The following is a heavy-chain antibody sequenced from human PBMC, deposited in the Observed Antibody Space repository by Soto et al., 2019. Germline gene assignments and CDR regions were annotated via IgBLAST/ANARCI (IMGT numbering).Heavy chain of an antibody. CDR2: IIPIYGIP. CDR3: ATDHGGHCGYLDL. D-gene: IGHD2-21*02. Sequence: QVQLVQSGAEVKKPGSSVKVSCKASGGTFSSYTISWVRQAPGQGLEWMGRIIPIYGIPNYAQKFQGRVKITADKSTSIVYVELSSLRSEDTAVYYCATDHGGHCGYLDLWGRGTLVTVSS. CDR1: GGTFSSYT. J-gene: IGHJ2*01. V-gene: IGHV1-69*02.